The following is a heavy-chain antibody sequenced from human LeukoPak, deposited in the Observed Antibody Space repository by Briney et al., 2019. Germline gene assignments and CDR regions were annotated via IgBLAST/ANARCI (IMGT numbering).Heavy chain of an antibody. J-gene: IGHJ4*02. Sequence: GGSLRLSCAASGFIFSSYAMTWVRQAPGKGLEGVSTISGSGASTYYADSVKGRFTISRDNSKNTLYVQMNSLRAEDTAIYYCAKGYCTSTSCYRFDYWGQGTLVTVSS. CDR1: GFIFSSYA. CDR3: AKGYCTSTSCYRFDY. D-gene: IGHD2-2*01. CDR2: ISGSGAST. V-gene: IGHV3-23*01.